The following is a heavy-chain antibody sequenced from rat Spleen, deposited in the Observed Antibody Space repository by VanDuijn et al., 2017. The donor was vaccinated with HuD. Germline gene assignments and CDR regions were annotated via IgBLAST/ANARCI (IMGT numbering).Heavy chain of an antibody. CDR1: GFTFSNFP. D-gene: IGHD1-11*01. CDR2: ISTRGGST. J-gene: IGHJ2*01. Sequence: EVQLVESGGGLVQPGRSLKLSCAASGFTFSNFPMAWVRQAPTKGLEWVATISTRGGSTYYRDSVKGRFTISRDNAKSTLYLQMDSLRSEDTATYYCTRDGGYWGQGVMVTVSS. V-gene: IGHV5-46*01. CDR3: TRDGGY.